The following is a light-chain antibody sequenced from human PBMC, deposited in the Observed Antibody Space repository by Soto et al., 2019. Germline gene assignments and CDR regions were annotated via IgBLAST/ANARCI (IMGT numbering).Light chain of an antibody. CDR3: CSFAGSYTLYV. J-gene: IGLJ1*01. CDR1: SSDVGGYSY. Sequence: VLTQPRPVSGSPGQSVTISCTGTSSDVGGYSYVSWFQQHPGKAPKLMIYDVSKRPSGVPDRFSGSKSGNTASLTISGLQAEDEADYYCCSFAGSYTLYVFGTGTKVTVL. CDR2: DVS. V-gene: IGLV2-11*01.